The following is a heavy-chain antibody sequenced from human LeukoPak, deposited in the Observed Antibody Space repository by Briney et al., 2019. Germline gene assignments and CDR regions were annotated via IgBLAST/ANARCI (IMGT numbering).Heavy chain of an antibody. CDR3: ARRFLEWLSPFDY. CDR1: GGTFSSYA. V-gene: IGHV1-69*05. J-gene: IGHJ4*02. Sequence: ASVKVSCKASGGTFSSYAISWVRQAPGQGLEWMGGIIPIFGTANYAQKFQGRVTITMDESTSTAYMELSSLRSEDTAVYYCARRFLEWLSPFDYWGQGTLVTVSS. CDR2: IIPIFGTA. D-gene: IGHD3-3*01.